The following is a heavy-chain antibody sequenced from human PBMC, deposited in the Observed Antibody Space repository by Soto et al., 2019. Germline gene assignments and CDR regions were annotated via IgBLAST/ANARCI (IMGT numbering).Heavy chain of an antibody. V-gene: IGHV1-2*04. CDR1: GYTFTGYY. D-gene: IGHD3-22*01. J-gene: IGHJ5*02. CDR3: ARHYYDSSGYHNYDDLGGAWIDP. Sequence: ASVKVSCKASGYTFTGYYMHCVRPAPGQGLEWMGWINPNSGGTNYAQKFQGWVTMTRDTSISTAYMELSRLRSDDTAVYYCARHYYDSSGYHNYDDLGGAWIDPWGQRTLVTVSS. CDR2: INPNSGGT.